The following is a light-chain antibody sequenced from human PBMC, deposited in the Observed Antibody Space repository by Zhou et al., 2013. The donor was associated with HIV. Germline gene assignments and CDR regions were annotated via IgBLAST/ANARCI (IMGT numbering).Light chain of an antibody. Sequence: ETVMTQSPATLSLSPGERATLSCRASQSVSSYLAWYQQKPGQAPRLLIYDASNRATGIPARFSGSGSGPDFTLTISSLEPEDFAVYYCQQRITFGQGTRLEIK. V-gene: IGKV3-11*01. CDR3: QQRIT. CDR2: DAS. J-gene: IGKJ5*01. CDR1: QSVSSY.